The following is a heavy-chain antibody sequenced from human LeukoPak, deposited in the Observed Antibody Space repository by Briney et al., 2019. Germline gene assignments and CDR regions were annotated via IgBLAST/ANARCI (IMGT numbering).Heavy chain of an antibody. Sequence: PGGSLRLSCAASGFTFSSYGVHWVRQAPGKGLEGGAFIRYDGSNKYYADSVKGRFTISRDNSMDTLYLQMNSLRAEDTAVYYCARVADHYDSSGYPYDAFDIWGQGTMVTVSS. CDR3: ARVADHYDSSGYPYDAFDI. CDR2: IRYDGSNK. J-gene: IGHJ3*02. CDR1: GFTFSSYG. D-gene: IGHD3-22*01. V-gene: IGHV3-30*02.